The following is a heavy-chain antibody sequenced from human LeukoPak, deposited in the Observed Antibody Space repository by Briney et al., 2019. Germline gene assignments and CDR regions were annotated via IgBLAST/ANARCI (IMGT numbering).Heavy chain of an antibody. V-gene: IGHV1-69*06. D-gene: IGHD2-8*01. Sequence: ASVKVSCKASGGTFSSYAISWVRQAPGQGLEWMGGIIPIFGTANYAQKFQGRVTITADKSTSTAYMELSSLRSEDTAVYYCARENTDVLMVYASNWFDPWGQGTLVTVSS. J-gene: IGHJ5*02. CDR2: IIPIFGTA. CDR1: GGTFSSYA. CDR3: ARENTDVLMVYASNWFDP.